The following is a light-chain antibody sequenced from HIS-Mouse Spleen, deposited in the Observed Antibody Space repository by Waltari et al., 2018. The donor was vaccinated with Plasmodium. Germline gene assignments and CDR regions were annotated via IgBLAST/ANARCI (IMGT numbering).Light chain of an antibody. CDR3: QSADSSGTYRV. Sequence: SYELTQPPSVSVSPGQTARITCSGDALPKQYAYWYQPKQGQAPVLVIYKDSERPSGIPERFSGSSSGTTVTLTISGVQAEDEADYYCQSADSSGTYRVFGGGTELTVL. CDR1: ALPKQY. CDR2: KDS. V-gene: IGLV3-25*03. J-gene: IGLJ2*01.